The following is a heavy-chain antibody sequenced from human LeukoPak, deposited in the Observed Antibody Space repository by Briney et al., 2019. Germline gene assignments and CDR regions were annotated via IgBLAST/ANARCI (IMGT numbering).Heavy chain of an antibody. CDR2: ISYDGSNK. CDR3: AKSYYYDSSGYSDY. J-gene: IGHJ4*02. D-gene: IGHD3-22*01. V-gene: IGHV3-30*18. Sequence: PGRSLRLSCAASGFTFSSYGMHWVRQAPGKGLEWVAVISYDGSNKYYADSVKGRFTISRDNSKNTLYLQMNSLRAEDTAVYYCAKSYYYDSSGYSDYWGQGTQVTVSS. CDR1: GFTFSSYG.